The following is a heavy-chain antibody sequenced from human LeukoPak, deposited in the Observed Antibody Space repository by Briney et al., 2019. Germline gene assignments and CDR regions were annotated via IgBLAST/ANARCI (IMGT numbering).Heavy chain of an antibody. V-gene: IGHV4-59*01. Sequence: PSETLSLTCTISGDSTNTYFWSWIRQPPGKGLEWIGYIYYTGTTNYNPSLKSRVTISVDTSKNQFSLKVSSVTAADTGVYYCASSSGTGTFSYWGQGTLVTVSS. CDR1: GDSTNTYF. CDR3: ASSSGTGTFSY. CDR2: IYYTGTT. D-gene: IGHD6-25*01. J-gene: IGHJ4*02.